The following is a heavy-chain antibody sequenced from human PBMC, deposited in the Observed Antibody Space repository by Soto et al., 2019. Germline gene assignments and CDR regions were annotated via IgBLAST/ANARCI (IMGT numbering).Heavy chain of an antibody. D-gene: IGHD3-10*01. Sequence: GVSLRLSCAASGLTFSSYSMNWVRQAPGKRLEWVSSISSRSSDIYYADSVKGRFTISRDNAKKSLYLQMTSLRAEDTAVYYCAREVVTMVRGVIITGYYGMDVWGQGTTVTVSS. J-gene: IGHJ6*02. CDR2: ISSRSSDI. V-gene: IGHV3-21*01. CDR1: GLTFSSYS. CDR3: AREVVTMVRGVIITGYYGMDV.